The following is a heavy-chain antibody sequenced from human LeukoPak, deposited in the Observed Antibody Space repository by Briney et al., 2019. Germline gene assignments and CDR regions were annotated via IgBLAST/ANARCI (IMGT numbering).Heavy chain of an antibody. D-gene: IGHD2-15*01. Sequence: PGGSLRLSCGGSGFTFSSYAMGWVRQAPGKGLEWVSAISGSGTDTFYASSVKGRFTISRDNPKNTLYLQMNSLRAEDTAVYYCAKGGGSSCYSPSDYWGQGTLVTVSS. V-gene: IGHV3-23*01. CDR2: ISGSGTDT. CDR1: GFTFSSYA. J-gene: IGHJ4*02. CDR3: AKGGGSSCYSPSDY.